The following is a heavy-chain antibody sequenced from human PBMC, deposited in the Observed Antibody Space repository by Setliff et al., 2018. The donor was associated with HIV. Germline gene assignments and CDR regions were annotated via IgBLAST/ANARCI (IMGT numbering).Heavy chain of an antibody. V-gene: IGHV1-69*02. J-gene: IGHJ5*02. D-gene: IGHD3-22*01. Sequence: GASVKVSCKASGGTFSSYTISWVRQAPGQGLEWMGRVIPILGIANNAQKFQGRVTMTADKSTSTAYMELSSLRSDDTAVYYCASTTYYYDSSGHPPGWFDPWGQGTLVTVS. CDR1: GGTFSSYT. CDR3: ASTTYYYDSSGHPPGWFDP. CDR2: VIPILGIA.